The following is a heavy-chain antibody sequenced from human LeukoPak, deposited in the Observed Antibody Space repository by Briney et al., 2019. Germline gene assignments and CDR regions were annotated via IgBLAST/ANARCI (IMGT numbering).Heavy chain of an antibody. CDR2: ISGYNGHT. CDR3: ARDLHYYDSSGYSYYDTFDI. D-gene: IGHD3-22*01. Sequence: GASVKVSCKASGYTLTSYGLSWVRQAPGQGLEWMGWISGYNGHTNYAQKLQGRVTMTTDTSTSTAYMELRSLRSDDTALYYCARDLHYYDSSGYSYYDTFDIWGQGTMVTVSS. J-gene: IGHJ3*02. CDR1: GYTLTSYG. V-gene: IGHV1-18*01.